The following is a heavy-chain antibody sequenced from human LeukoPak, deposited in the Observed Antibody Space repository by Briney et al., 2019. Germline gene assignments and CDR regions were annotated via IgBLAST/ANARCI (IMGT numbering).Heavy chain of an antibody. Sequence: GGSLRLSCAASGFTFSNYWMHWVRQAPGKGLVWVSRINGDGSITAYADSVKGRLTISRDNAKNTLFLQISSLGADDSAVYYCARSQYSTSSGGIDYWGQGTLVTVSS. CDR2: INGDGSIT. CDR1: GFTFSNYW. D-gene: IGHD6-6*01. J-gene: IGHJ4*02. V-gene: IGHV3-74*01. CDR3: ARSQYSTSSGGIDY.